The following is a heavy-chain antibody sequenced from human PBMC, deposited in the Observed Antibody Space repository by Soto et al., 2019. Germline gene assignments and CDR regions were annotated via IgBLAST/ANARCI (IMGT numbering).Heavy chain of an antibody. Sequence: LSLTCTVSGGSITDYFWSWIRQPPGKGLEWVGYVHSSGNTKYNPSLTSRVTISVDTSQNQFSLKLTSVTAADAAVYYCASAYYYGSGSCPYFYYGMDVWGQGTTVTVSS. V-gene: IGHV4-59*01. CDR1: GGSITDYF. J-gene: IGHJ6*02. CDR2: VHSSGNT. D-gene: IGHD3-10*01. CDR3: ASAYYYGSGSCPYFYYGMDV.